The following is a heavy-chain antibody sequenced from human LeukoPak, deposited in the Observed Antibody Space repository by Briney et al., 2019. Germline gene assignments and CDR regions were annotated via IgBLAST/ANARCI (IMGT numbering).Heavy chain of an antibody. CDR1: GYTFTSYG. CDR2: ISAYNGNT. Sequence: ASVKVSCKASGYTFTSYGISWVRQAPGQRLEWMGWISAYNGNTNYAQKLQGRVTMTTDTSTSTAYMELRSLRSDDTAVYYCASSSEPLSGSGSTDYYYMDVWGKGTTVTVSS. J-gene: IGHJ6*03. D-gene: IGHD3-10*01. CDR3: ASSSEPLSGSGSTDYYYMDV. V-gene: IGHV1-18*01.